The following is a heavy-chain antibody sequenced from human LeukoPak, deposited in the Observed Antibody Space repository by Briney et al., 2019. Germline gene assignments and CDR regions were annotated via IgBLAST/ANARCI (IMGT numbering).Heavy chain of an antibody. CDR3: ARVGSDIVLMVYAIEYYFDY. J-gene: IGHJ4*02. V-gene: IGHV1-24*01. CDR2: FDPEDGET. CDR1: GYTLTELS. D-gene: IGHD2-8*01. Sequence: ASVKVSCKVSGYTLTELSMHWVRQAPGKGLEWMGGFDPEDGETIYAQKFQGRVTMTEDTSTDTAYMELSSLRSEDTAVYYCARVGSDIVLMVYAIEYYFDYWGQGTLVTVSS.